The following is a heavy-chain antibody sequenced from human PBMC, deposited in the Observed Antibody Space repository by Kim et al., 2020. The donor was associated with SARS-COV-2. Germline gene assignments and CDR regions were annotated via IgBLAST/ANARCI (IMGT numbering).Heavy chain of an antibody. Sequence: SHIYYEEPVKGRSTISRDKAKNALYLQRNSLRAEDTTVYYCARDSGGLFDYWGQGTLVTVSS. CDR3: ARDSGGLFDY. D-gene: IGHD1-26*01. V-gene: IGHV3-21*01. J-gene: IGHJ4*02. CDR2: SHI.